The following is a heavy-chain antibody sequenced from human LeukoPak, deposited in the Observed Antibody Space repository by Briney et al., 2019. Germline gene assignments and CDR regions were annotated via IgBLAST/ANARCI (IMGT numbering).Heavy chain of an antibody. J-gene: IGHJ6*03. CDR2: IWYDGSNK. CDR3: AKDHCSGGSCYSWVYYYMDV. D-gene: IGHD2-15*01. V-gene: IGHV3-33*06. Sequence: GRSLRLSCAASGFTFSSYGMRWVRQAPGKGLEWVAVIWYDGSNKYYADSVKGRFTISRDNSKNTLYLQMNSLRAKDTAVYYCAKDHCSGGSCYSWVYYYMDVWGKGTTVTVSS. CDR1: GFTFSSYG.